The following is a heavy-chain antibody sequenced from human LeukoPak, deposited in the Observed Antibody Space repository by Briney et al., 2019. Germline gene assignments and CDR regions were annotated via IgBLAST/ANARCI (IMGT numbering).Heavy chain of an antibody. CDR3: ARVRADNVLRFLEWSYYFDY. D-gene: IGHD3-3*01. CDR2: MDPNSGNT. V-gene: IGHV1-8*01. Sequence: ASVKFSCKASGYTLPIYETNWLRQATGQGLKWMGWMDPNSGNTGYAQKFQGRVTMTRNTSISTAYMELSSLRSEDTAVYYCARVRADNVLRFLEWSYYFDYWGQGTLVTVSS. CDR1: GYTLPIYE. J-gene: IGHJ4*02.